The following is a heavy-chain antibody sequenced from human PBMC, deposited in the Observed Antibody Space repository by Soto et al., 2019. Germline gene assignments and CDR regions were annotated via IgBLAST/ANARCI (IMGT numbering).Heavy chain of an antibody. Sequence: QVQLEQSGPEVKRPGTSVKVSCQASGGAFGRYSASWVRQAPGQGLEWIGGVIPVFNTSNYSLKFQGRVAIFADLSTSTVFMELRSLRSEDTALYYCARGDEMTAVTIFEYWGQGTLVTVSS. CDR1: GGAFGRYS. V-gene: IGHV1-69*01. D-gene: IGHD4-17*01. CDR2: VIPVFNTS. J-gene: IGHJ4*02. CDR3: ARGDEMTAVTIFEY.